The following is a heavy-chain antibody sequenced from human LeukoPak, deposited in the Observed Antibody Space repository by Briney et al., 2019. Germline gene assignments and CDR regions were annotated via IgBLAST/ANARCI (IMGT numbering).Heavy chain of an antibody. CDR3: ARDLRSGSYLGP. Sequence: SETLSLTCNVSGDSVTNSFWSWIRQPPGKGLEWIGYVYNSGRTHSNPSLKSRVTISVDTSNNQFSLKLNSVTAADTAVYYCARDLRSGSYLGPWGQGTLVTVSS. CDR1: GDSVTNSF. V-gene: IGHV4-59*02. CDR2: VYNSGRT. J-gene: IGHJ5*02. D-gene: IGHD1-26*01.